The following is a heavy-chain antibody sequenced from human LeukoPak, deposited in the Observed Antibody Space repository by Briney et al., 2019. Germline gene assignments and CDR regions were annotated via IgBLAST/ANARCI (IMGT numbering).Heavy chain of an antibody. CDR2: IGGNSDTT. CDR3: AKPSSGYHGGFDY. V-gene: IGHV3-23*01. CDR1: GFTFSSYA. Sequence: GGSLRLSCVASGFTFSSYAMRWVRQAPGKGPEWVAAIGGNSDTTYYADSVRGRFTISRDNSKDTLFLQLNSLRAEDTAVYSCAKPSSGYHGGFDYWGQGTLVTVSS. J-gene: IGHJ4*02. D-gene: IGHD6-19*01.